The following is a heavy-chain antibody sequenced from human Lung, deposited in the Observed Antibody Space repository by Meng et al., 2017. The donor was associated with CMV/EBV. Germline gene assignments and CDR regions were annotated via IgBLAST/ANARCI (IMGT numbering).Heavy chain of an antibody. D-gene: IGHD3-22*01. CDR2: INSDGSST. CDR1: GFTFSSYW. J-gene: IGHJ4*02. V-gene: IGHV3-74*01. CDR3: ARAADLYDYYDSSGYYGY. Sequence: GEXXKISCAASGFTFSSYWMHWVRQAPGKGLVWVSRINSDGSSTSYADSVKGRFTISRDNAKNTLYLQMNSLRAEDTAVYYCARAADLYDYYDSSGYYGYWGPG.